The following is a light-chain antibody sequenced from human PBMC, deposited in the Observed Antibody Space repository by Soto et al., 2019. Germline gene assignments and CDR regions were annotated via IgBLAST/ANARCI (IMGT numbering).Light chain of an antibody. Sequence: EIVLTQSPGTLSLSPGERATLSCRASQSVSSSYLAWYQQKPGQAPRLLIYGASFRATGIPDRFSGSGSGTDFTLTISRLEPEDFAVYYWQQYGSSPGTCGQGTKVEIK. V-gene: IGKV3-20*01. CDR2: GAS. CDR1: QSVSSSY. CDR3: QQYGSSPGT. J-gene: IGKJ1*01.